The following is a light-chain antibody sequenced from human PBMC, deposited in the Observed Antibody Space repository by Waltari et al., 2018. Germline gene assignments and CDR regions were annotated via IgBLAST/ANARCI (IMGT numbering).Light chain of an antibody. CDR1: GSNIGAGYD. V-gene: IGLV1-40*01. Sequence: QSVLTQPPSVSGAPGQRVTISCTGGGSNIGAGYDVHWYRQLPGKAPELLIYGVNNRPAGVPYRFFGSLSCTSASLAITGLQAEDEADYYCQSYDTSLSVVFGGGTKLTV. CDR3: QSYDTSLSVV. CDR2: GVN. J-gene: IGLJ2*01.